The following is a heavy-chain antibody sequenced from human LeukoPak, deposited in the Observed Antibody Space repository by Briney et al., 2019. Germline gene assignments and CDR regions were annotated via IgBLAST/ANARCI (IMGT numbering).Heavy chain of an antibody. CDR3: ARAVISFAGLIAKGFDS. D-gene: IGHD3-16*02. CDR2: IYNSTFH. CDR1: GGSFSTDY. J-gene: IGHJ4*02. Sequence: SDTLSLTCTVSGGSFSTDYWSWIRQPPGKGLECIVYIYNSTFHDYNPSHKRRVTMSVDTSKNQCSLKLSSVTAADTAVYFCARAVISFAGLIAKGFDSWGQGTLVTISS. V-gene: IGHV4-59*07.